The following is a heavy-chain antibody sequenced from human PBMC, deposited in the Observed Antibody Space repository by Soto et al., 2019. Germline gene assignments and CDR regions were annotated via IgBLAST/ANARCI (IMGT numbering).Heavy chain of an antibody. V-gene: IGHV4-59*01. CDR2: IYYSGST. Sequence: SETLSLTRTVSGGSMISYYWSWIRQPPGKGLEWIGYIYYSGSTNYNPSLKSRVTISVDTSKNQFSLKLSSVTAADTAVYYCAIAFYYDNWYGYHRDVFAIWAQGTTVTVSS. D-gene: IGHD3-9*01. J-gene: IGHJ6*02. CDR1: GGSMISYY. CDR3: AIAFYYDNWYGYHRDVFAI.